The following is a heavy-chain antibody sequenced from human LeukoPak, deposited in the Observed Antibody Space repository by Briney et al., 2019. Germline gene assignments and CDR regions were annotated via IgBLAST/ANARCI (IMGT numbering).Heavy chain of an antibody. D-gene: IGHD3-10*01. CDR3: AKDPGSGVDY. CDR2: IRYDGSNS. V-gene: IGHV3-30*02. J-gene: IGHJ4*02. Sequence: GGPLRLSCVGSRFTFSSYGMHWVRQAPGEGLEWVAFIRYDGSNSYYIDSVKGRFTISRDNSKDTLYLQMNSLRPEDTAVYYCAKDPGSGVDYWGQGILVTVSS. CDR1: RFTFSSYG.